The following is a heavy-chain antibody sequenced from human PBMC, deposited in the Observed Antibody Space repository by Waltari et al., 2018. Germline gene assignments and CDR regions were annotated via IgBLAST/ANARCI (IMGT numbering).Heavy chain of an antibody. V-gene: IGHV3-30*06. J-gene: IGHJ4*02. CDR3: AREGGTSGYSGFVDS. CDR1: DFTFRTSL. D-gene: IGHD2-2*01. Sequence: MESGGGVVHSGGSLRLSCAMADFTFRTSLIHWVRQAPGKGLEWVSAMSYDGFSKYYADSVRDRFTIARDNSKNTVYVDINNLTPEDTAVYYCAREGGTSGYSGFVDSWGQGTQVTVSS. CDR2: MSYDGFSK.